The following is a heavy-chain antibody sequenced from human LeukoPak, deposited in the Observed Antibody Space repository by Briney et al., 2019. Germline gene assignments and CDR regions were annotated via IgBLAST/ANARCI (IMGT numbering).Heavy chain of an antibody. CDR3: VRQWLVGGRGPFDY. J-gene: IGHJ4*02. D-gene: IGHD6-19*01. V-gene: IGHV3-30-3*01. CDR1: GFTFSSYA. CDR2: ISNDGSNK. Sequence: VGALRLSCAASGFTFSSYARRCVRQAPGKGLGWVSVISNDGSNKYYADSVKGRFTISRDNSKTTLYLQMNSMRAEDTAVYYCVRQWLVGGRGPFDYWAREPWSPSPQ.